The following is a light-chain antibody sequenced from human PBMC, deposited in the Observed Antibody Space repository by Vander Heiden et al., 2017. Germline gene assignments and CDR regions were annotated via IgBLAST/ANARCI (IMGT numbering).Light chain of an antibody. J-gene: IGKJ1*01. CDR1: HPIGDS. Sequence: IQMTQSPSTLSASVGDRVTLTRRASHPIGDSLAWYQQAPGKAPKLLIYQVSTLEGGVPSRFSGRGSWTEFTLTISGLQPEDLGTYFCQQYNTYATFGQGTKVEV. CDR3: QQYNTYAT. CDR2: QVS. V-gene: IGKV1-5*01.